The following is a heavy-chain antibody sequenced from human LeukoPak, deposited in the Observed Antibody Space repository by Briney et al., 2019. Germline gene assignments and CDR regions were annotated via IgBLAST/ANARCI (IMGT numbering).Heavy chain of an antibody. CDR1: GFTFDDYA. V-gene: IGHV3-9*01. CDR2: ISWNSGSI. Sequence: GGSLRLSCAASGFTFDDYAMHWVRQAPGKGLEWVSGISWNSGSIGYADSVKGRFIISRDNAKNSLYLQMNSLRAEDTALYYCAKAYNYDISGSSFDCWGQGTLVTVSS. CDR3: AKAYNYDISGSSFDC. D-gene: IGHD3-22*01. J-gene: IGHJ4*02.